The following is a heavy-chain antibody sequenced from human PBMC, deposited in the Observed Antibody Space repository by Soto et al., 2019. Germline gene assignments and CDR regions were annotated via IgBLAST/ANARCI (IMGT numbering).Heavy chain of an antibody. CDR1: GFTFTSYA. D-gene: IGHD3-3*01. Sequence: GGSLRLSCAASGFTFTSYAMSWVRQAPGKGLEWVSYISSSSSTIYYADSVKGRFTISRDNAKNSLYLQMNSLRAEDTAVYYCARELRFLEWLPPEDNWGQGTLVTVSS. CDR2: ISSSSSTI. V-gene: IGHV3-48*01. J-gene: IGHJ4*02. CDR3: ARELRFLEWLPPEDN.